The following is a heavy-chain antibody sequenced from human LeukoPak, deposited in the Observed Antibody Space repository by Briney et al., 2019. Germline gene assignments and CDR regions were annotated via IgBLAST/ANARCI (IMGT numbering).Heavy chain of an antibody. V-gene: IGHV3-48*03. D-gene: IGHD6-13*01. J-gene: IGHJ6*02. Sequence: GVSLRLSCAASGFTFSSYEMNWVRQAPGKGLKWISYISSSGSTIYYADSVKGRFTISRDNAKNSLYLQMNSLRAEDTAVYYCANKGYTVADYYYYYGMDVWGQGTTVTVSS. CDR2: ISSSGSTI. CDR3: ANKGYTVADYYYYYGMDV. CDR1: GFTFSSYE.